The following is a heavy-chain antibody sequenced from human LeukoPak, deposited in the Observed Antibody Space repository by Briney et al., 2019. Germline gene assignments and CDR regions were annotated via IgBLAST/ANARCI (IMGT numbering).Heavy chain of an antibody. CDR2: ISSSSSII. J-gene: IGHJ5*02. D-gene: IGHD2-15*01. Sequence: GGSLRLSCAASGFTFSSYSMNWVRHAPGKGLEWLSYISSSSSIIYYADSLKGRFTISRDNAKSSLYLLINSLRAEDTAIYYCARRGTTYCTVDSCHPNWFDPWGQGTLVTVSS. V-gene: IGHV3-48*04. CDR3: ARRGTTYCTVDSCHPNWFDP. CDR1: GFTFSSYS.